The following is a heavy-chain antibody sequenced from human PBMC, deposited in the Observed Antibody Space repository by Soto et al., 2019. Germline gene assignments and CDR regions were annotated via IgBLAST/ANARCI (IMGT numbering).Heavy chain of an antibody. Sequence: SETRSLTCTVYGVSFSVYYWSWIRQAPGKGLEWIGEINHSGSTNYNPSLKSRVTISVDTSKNQFSLKLSSVTAADTAVYYCARIWAFWSGYGINWFDPWGQGTLVT. J-gene: IGHJ5*02. CDR3: ARIWAFWSGYGINWFDP. V-gene: IGHV4-34*01. CDR2: INHSGST. D-gene: IGHD3-3*01. CDR1: GVSFSVYY.